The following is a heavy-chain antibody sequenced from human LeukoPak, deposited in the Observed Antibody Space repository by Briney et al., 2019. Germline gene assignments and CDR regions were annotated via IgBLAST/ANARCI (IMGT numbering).Heavy chain of an antibody. CDR2: ISGSGDNT. Sequence: GGSLRLSCAASGFTFSSYAMSWVRQAPGKGLEWVSGISGSGDNTYYADSVKGRFTISRDNSKNTLYLQMNSLRAEDTAVYYCAKTRPLDSSSWSHGDYWGQGTLVTVSS. CDR1: GFTFSSYA. J-gene: IGHJ4*02. CDR3: AKTRPLDSSSWSHGDY. D-gene: IGHD6-13*01. V-gene: IGHV3-23*01.